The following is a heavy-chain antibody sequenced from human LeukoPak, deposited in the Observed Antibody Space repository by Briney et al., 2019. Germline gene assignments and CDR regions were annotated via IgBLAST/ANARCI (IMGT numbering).Heavy chain of an antibody. D-gene: IGHD5-24*01. Sequence: PGGSLRLSCAASGFTFSSYAMNWVRQPPGKGLEWIGEINHSGSTNYNPSLKSRVTISVDTSKNQFSLKLSSVTAADTAVYYCARRRWLQLGYFDYWGQGTLVTVSS. CDR3: ARRRWLQLGYFDY. CDR2: INHSGST. CDR1: GFTFSSYA. V-gene: IGHV4-34*01. J-gene: IGHJ4*02.